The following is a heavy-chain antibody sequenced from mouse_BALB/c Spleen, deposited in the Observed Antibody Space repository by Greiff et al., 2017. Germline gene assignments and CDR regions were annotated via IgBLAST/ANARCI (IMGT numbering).Heavy chain of an antibody. Sequence: VKLMESGPGLVAPSQSLSITCTVSGFSLTGYGVNWVRQPPGKGLEWLGMIWGDGSTDYNSALKSRLSISKDNSKSQVFLKMNSLQTDDTARYYCARDKDSYYGNYGGMDDWGQGTSVTVSS. D-gene: IGHD2-10*01. J-gene: IGHJ4*01. V-gene: IGHV2-6-7*01. CDR1: GFSLTGYG. CDR2: IWGDGST. CDR3: ARDKDSYYGNYGGMDD.